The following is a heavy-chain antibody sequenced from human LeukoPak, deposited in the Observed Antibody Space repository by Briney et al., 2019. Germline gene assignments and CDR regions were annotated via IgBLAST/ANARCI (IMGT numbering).Heavy chain of an antibody. Sequence: GGSLRLSCGASGFTFSTYSMNWVRQAPGKGLEWVSSIDSGSDYIYYADSVKGRFIISRDNAKNSLSLQINSLRAEDTAVYYCARDRDYYGSGSYRYYYYYGMGVWGKGTTVIVSS. CDR2: IDSGSDYI. CDR1: GFTFSTYS. V-gene: IGHV3-21*01. D-gene: IGHD3-10*01. CDR3: ARDRDYYGSGSYRYYYYYGMGV. J-gene: IGHJ6*04.